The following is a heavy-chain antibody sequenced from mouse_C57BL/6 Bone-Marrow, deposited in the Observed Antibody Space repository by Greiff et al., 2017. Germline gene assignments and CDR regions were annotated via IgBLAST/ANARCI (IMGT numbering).Heavy chain of an antibody. V-gene: IGHV1-82*01. Sequence: QVQLQQSGPVLVKPGASVKISCKASGYAFSSSWMNWVKQRPGKGLEWIGRLYPGDGDTNYNGKFKGKATLTADKSSSTAYMQLSSLTSEDSAVYFCARGLRLFDYWGQGTTLTVSS. J-gene: IGHJ2*01. CDR2: LYPGDGDT. CDR3: ARGLRLFDY. D-gene: IGHD3-2*02. CDR1: GYAFSSSW.